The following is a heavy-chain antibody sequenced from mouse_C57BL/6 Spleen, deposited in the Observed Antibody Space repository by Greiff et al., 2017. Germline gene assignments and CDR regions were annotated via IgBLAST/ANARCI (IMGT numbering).Heavy chain of an antibody. CDR2: IWSGGST. CDR3: ARNRYYEDAMDY. D-gene: IGHD2-4*01. CDR1: GFSLTSSG. Sequence: VNVVESGPGLVQPSQSLSITCTVSGFSLTSSGVPWVRQSPGKGLEWLGVIWSGGSTDYNAAFISRLSISQDNSKSHVFIKMNSLQADETAIYYCARNRYYEDAMDYWGQGTSVTVSS. J-gene: IGHJ4*01. V-gene: IGHV2-2*01.